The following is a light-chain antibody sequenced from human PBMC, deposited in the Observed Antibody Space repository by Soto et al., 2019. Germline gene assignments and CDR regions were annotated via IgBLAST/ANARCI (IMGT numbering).Light chain of an antibody. V-gene: IGKV1-5*03. Sequence: DIQMTQSPSTLSASIGDRVTITCRASQSINNWLAWYQQKPGKAPKVLIYKASSLESGVPSRFSGSKSGTEFTLAINSLQPDDFATYYCQQYDTYPFTFGPGTKVDI. J-gene: IGKJ3*01. CDR3: QQYDTYPFT. CDR2: KAS. CDR1: QSINNW.